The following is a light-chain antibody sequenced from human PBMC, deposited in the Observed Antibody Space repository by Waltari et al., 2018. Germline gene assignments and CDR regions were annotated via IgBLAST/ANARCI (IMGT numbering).Light chain of an antibody. Sequence: QSALTQPASVSGSPGQSITISCTGTSSDVGRYNLVSWYQQHPGKAPKLMTYEGSKRPLGVSNRFSGSKSGNTASLTISGLQAEDEADYYCCSYAGSSTPYVFGTGTKVTVL. CDR3: CSYAGSSTPYV. J-gene: IGLJ1*01. V-gene: IGLV2-23*01. CDR2: EGS. CDR1: SSDVGRYNL.